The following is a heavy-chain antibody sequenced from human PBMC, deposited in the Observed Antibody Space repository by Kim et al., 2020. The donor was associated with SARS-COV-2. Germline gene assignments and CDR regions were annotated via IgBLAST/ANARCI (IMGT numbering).Heavy chain of an antibody. D-gene: IGHD6-19*01. V-gene: IGHV3-23*01. J-gene: IGHJ3*02. CDR3: VKKGYGSGRADAFDI. Sequence: SGEGRFTISRDDSKTTVYLQMNRLRAGDTAVYYCVKKGYGSGRADAFDIWGQGTMVTVSS.